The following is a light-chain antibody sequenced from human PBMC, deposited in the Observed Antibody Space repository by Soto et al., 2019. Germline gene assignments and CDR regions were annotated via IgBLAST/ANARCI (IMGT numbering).Light chain of an antibody. V-gene: IGKV3D-15*01. CDR3: QQYNNWLT. CDR1: QSVSSN. J-gene: IGKJ4*01. CDR2: GAT. Sequence: EIVMTPSPGTLSLSPVETATLSCRASQSVSSNYVAWFHQKPGQAPRLLIHGATTRATGIPARFSGSGSGTEFTLTISSLQSEDFVVYYCQQYNNWLTFGGGTKVDI.